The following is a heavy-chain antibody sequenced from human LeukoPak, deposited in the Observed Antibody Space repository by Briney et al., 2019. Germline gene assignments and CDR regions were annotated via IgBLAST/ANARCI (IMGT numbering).Heavy chain of an antibody. CDR2: ISAYNGNT. CDR3: ARSMWDLVTFDY. J-gene: IGHJ4*02. D-gene: IGHD4-23*01. Sequence: ASVKVSCKASGYTFTSYGVSWVRQAPGQGLEWMGWISAYNGNTNYAQKLQGRVTMTTDTSTSTAYMELRSLRSDDTAVYYCARSMWDLVTFDYWGQGTLVTVSS. V-gene: IGHV1-18*01. CDR1: GYTFTSYG.